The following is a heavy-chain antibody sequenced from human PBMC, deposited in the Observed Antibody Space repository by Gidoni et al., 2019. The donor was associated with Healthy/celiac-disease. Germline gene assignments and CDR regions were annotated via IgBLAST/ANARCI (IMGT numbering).Heavy chain of an antibody. CDR2: ISRSSSYI. D-gene: IGHD2-15*01. CDR3: AREDIKYYGMDV. V-gene: IGHV3-21*01. CDR1: GFPFSSYS. J-gene: IGHJ6*02. Sequence: EVQLVESGGGLVKPGGSLSLSCAASGFPFSSYSMNWVRQAPGKGLEWVSSISRSSSYIYYADSVKGRFTISRDNAKNSLYLQMNSLRAEDTAVYYCAREDIKYYGMDVWGQGTTVTVSS.